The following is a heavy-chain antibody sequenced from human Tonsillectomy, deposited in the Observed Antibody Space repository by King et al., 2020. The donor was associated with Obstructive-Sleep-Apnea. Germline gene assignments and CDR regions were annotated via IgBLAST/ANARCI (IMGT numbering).Heavy chain of an antibody. CDR1: GFTFNNFA. V-gene: IGHV3-30-3*01. D-gene: IGHD1-26*01. CDR2: IAYDGSTE. Sequence: VQLVESGGGVVQPGRSLRLSCVASGFTFNNFAMHWVRQAPGKGLEWVTVIAYDGSTEYYADSVKGRFTISRDNSKNTLYLQMNSLRDDDTAVYYCARVGYKWELLGWFDPWGQGTLVTVSS. CDR3: ARVGYKWELLGWFDP. J-gene: IGHJ5*02.